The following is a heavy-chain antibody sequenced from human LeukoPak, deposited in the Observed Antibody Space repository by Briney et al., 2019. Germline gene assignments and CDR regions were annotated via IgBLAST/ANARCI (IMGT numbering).Heavy chain of an antibody. V-gene: IGHV4-34*01. CDR3: AREVASLDY. CDR1: IESFSGYH. CDR2: ISDSGTT. J-gene: IGHJ4*02. Sequence: SETLSLTCAVYIESFSGYHWNWIRQTPGKGLEWIGEISDSGTTNINPSLRRRVSLSIDTSKNQFSLDMRSMTAADTGVYYCAREVASLDYWGQGTLVTVSS. D-gene: IGHD2-21*01.